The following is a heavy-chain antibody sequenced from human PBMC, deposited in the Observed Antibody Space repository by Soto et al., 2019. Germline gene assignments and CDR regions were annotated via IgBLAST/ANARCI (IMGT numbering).Heavy chain of an antibody. V-gene: IGHV1-69*01. J-gene: IGHJ4*02. CDR1: GGTFSSYA. CDR3: ARASGSYSGFDY. D-gene: IGHD1-26*01. CDR2: IIPIFGTA. Sequence: QVQLVQSGAEVKKPGSSVKVSCKASGGTFSSYAISWVRQAPGQGLEWMGGIIPIFGTANYAQKFQGRVTITADESMSTADMELSSLRSEDTAVYYGARASGSYSGFDYWGQGTLVTVSS.